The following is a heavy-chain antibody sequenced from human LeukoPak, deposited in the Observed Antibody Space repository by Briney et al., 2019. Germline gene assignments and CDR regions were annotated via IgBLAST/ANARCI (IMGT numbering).Heavy chain of an antibody. CDR2: IYYSGST. J-gene: IGHJ6*02. CDR1: GGSISSGGYY. Sequence: SETLSLTCTVSGGSISSGGYYWSWIRQPPGKGLEWIGYIYYSGSTYYNPSLKSRVTISVDTSKNQLSLKLSSVTAADTAVYYCARGYCSSTSCFYYYYYYGMDVWGQGTTVTVSS. CDR3: ARGYCSSTSCFYYYYYYGMDV. V-gene: IGHV4-30-4*01. D-gene: IGHD2-2*01.